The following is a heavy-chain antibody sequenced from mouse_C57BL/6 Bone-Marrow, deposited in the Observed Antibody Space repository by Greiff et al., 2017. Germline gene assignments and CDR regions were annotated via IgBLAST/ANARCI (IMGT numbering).Heavy chain of an antibody. Sequence: DVKLVESGGDLVKPGGSLKLSCAASGFTFSSYGMSWVRQTPDKRLEWVATISSGGSYTYYPDSVKGRFTISRDNAKNTLYLQRSSLKSEDTAMYYCARRGYYGSSWYFDVWGTGTTGTVSS. CDR1: GFTFSSYG. V-gene: IGHV5-6*02. CDR2: ISSGGSYT. D-gene: IGHD1-1*01. J-gene: IGHJ1*03. CDR3: ARRGYYGSSWYFDV.